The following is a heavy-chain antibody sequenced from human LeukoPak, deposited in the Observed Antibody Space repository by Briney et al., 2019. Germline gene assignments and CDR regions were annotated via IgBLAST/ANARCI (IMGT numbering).Heavy chain of an antibody. CDR3: ARVHLRIVGAWFDP. D-gene: IGHD1-26*01. Sequence: SETLSLTCTVSGGSISSSSYYWGWIRQPPGKGLEWIGSIYYSGSTYYNPSLKSRVTISVDTSKNQFSLKLSSVTAADTAVYYCARVHLRIVGAWFDPWGQGTLVTVSS. CDR1: GGSISSSSYY. J-gene: IGHJ5*02. CDR2: IYYSGST. V-gene: IGHV4-39*01.